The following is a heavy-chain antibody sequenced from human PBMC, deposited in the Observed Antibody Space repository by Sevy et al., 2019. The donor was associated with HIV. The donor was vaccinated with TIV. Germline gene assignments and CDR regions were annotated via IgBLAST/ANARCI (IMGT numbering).Heavy chain of an antibody. CDR3: ARGAAAGTFDY. V-gene: IGHV3-74*01. D-gene: IGHD6-13*01. Sequence: GGSLRLSCAASGFTFSSYWMHWVRQAPGKGLVWVSRVNSDGSSTSYADSVKGRFTISRDNATNTLYLQMNSLRAEDTAVYYCARGAAAGTFDYWGQGTLVTVSS. J-gene: IGHJ4*02. CDR1: GFTFSSYW. CDR2: VNSDGSST.